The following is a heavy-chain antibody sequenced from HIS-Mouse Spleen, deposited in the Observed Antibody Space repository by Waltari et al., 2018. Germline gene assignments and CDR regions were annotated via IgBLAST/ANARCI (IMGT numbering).Heavy chain of an antibody. Sequence: QVLLVQSGAEVKKAGASVRVSCKASGYTFTRYGISWVRQAPGQGLEWMGWVSACNGDTNYAQKVQGRVTMTTDTCTSTAYMELRSLRSDDAAVSYCARDSVTHVDYWGQGTLVTVSS. V-gene: IGHV1-18*01. J-gene: IGHJ4*02. D-gene: IGHD5-18*01. CDR2: VSACNGDT. CDR3: ARDSVTHVDY. CDR1: GYTFTRYG.